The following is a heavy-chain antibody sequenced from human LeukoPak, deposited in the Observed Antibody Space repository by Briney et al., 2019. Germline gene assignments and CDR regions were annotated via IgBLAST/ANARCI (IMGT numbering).Heavy chain of an antibody. V-gene: IGHV4-59*01. D-gene: IGHD5-24*01. J-gene: IGHJ3*02. CDR2: IYYSGST. Sequence: SETLSLTCTVSGVSISSYYWSWIRQPPGKGLEWIGYIYYSGSTNYNPSLKSRVTISVDTSKNQFSLKLSSVTAADTAVYYCARDSMAASAFDIWGQGTMVTVSS. CDR1: GVSISSYY. CDR3: ARDSMAASAFDI.